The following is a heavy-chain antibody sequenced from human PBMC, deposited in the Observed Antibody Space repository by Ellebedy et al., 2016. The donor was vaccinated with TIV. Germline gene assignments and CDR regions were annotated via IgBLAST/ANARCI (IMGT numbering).Heavy chain of an antibody. CDR2: IVGGGA. CDR3: ANDRTAGDGYWVFDS. D-gene: IGHD5-18*01. J-gene: IGHJ4*02. CDR1: GFTFSNFA. V-gene: IGHV3-23*01. Sequence: GESLKISCAASGFTFSNFAMSWVRQAPGKGLEWVSGIVGGGAERYADSVKGRFTISRDNSKNTVDLQMKSLRDEDTAVYFCANDRTAGDGYWVFDSWGQGTLVTVSS.